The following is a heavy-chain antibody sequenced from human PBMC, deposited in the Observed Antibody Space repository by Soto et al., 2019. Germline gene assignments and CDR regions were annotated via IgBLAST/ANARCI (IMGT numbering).Heavy chain of an antibody. Sequence: EVQLVESGGGLVQPGGSLRLSCAASGFTLSSYWMSWVRQAPGKGLEWVANIKQDGSEKYYVDSVKGRFTISRDNAKNSLYLQMNSLRAEDTAVYYCARDLMVRGVSDYWGQGTLVTVSS. D-gene: IGHD3-10*01. CDR2: IKQDGSEK. J-gene: IGHJ4*02. V-gene: IGHV3-7*01. CDR3: ARDLMVRGVSDY. CDR1: GFTLSSYW.